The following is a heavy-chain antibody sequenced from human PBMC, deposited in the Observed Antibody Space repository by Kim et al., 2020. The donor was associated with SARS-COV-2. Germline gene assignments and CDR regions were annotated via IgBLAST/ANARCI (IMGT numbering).Heavy chain of an antibody. CDR2: INPRSGDT. J-gene: IGHJ6*01. V-gene: IGHV1-2*02. CDR3: AKGGIAGAGVYYYCGMVV. Sequence: ASVKVSCKASGYTFTDYYMHWVRQAPGQGLEWMGWINPRSGDTNYAQKLQGRVTMTRDTSISTAYMELSRLRSDETAVYYCAKGGIAGAGVYYYCGMVVW. D-gene: IGHD6-19*01. CDR1: GYTFTDYY.